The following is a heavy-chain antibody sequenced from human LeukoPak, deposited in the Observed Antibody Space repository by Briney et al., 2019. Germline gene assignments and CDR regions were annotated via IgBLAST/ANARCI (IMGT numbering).Heavy chain of an antibody. D-gene: IGHD1-26*01. CDR1: GVSVGSAGYH. Sequence: PSETLSLTCSVSGVSVGSAGYHWSWIRQPPGGGLEWIGYIYYISNTNYNPSLKSRVTMSLNPSGNQFSLKLDSVTAADTAMYYCARTQSQSGSYRYYFGYWGQGNLVTVSS. J-gene: IGHJ4*02. CDR3: ARTQSQSGSYRYYFGY. V-gene: IGHV4-61*08. CDR2: IYYISNT.